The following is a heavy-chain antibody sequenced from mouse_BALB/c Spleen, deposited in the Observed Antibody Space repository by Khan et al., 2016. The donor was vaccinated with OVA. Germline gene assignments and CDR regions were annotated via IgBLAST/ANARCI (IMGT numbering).Heavy chain of an antibody. CDR2: MNPSTGNS. Sequence: QVQLKQSGAELAKPGASVKMSCKASGYIFTSYWMHWVKQRPGQGLEWIGYMNPSTGNSEYNQKFKDKATLTADKSSTTAYMQLSSLTSEDSAVYCCARSGYGSLAYWGQGTLVTVSA. D-gene: IGHD1-1*01. V-gene: IGHV1-7*01. CDR1: GYIFTSYW. CDR3: ARSGYGSLAY. J-gene: IGHJ3*01.